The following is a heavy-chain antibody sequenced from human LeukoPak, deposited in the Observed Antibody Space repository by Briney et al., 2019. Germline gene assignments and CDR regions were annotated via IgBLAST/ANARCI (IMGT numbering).Heavy chain of an antibody. J-gene: IGHJ4*02. V-gene: IGHV3-7*03. Sequence: GGSLRLSCEASGFLFSNSWMSWVRQAPGKGLEWVANINLDGSERNYVDSVKGRLTISRDNAKDSLYLQMNGLRAKDTAVYFCVRDRGYSSFDYWGQGTLVTVSS. CDR3: VRDRGYSSFDY. CDR1: GFLFSNSW. CDR2: INLDGSER. D-gene: IGHD3-22*01.